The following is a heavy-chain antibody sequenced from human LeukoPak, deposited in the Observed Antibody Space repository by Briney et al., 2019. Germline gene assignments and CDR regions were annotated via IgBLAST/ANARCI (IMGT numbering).Heavy chain of an antibody. D-gene: IGHD1-26*01. J-gene: IGHJ4*02. Sequence: GGSLRLSCAASGFTFSNYVMGWVRQDPGKGLQWVSIINGSGSFTSYADSVKGRLTISRDNSKNTLYLQMNSLTVEDTAVYYCAKENPVGGTNYFDYWGQGTLVTVSS. CDR3: AKENPVGGTNYFDY. CDR2: INGSGSFT. CDR1: GFTFSNYV. V-gene: IGHV3-23*01.